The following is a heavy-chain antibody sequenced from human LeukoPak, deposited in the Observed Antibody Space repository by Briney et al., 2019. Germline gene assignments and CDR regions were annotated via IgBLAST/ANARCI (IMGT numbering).Heavy chain of an antibody. V-gene: IGHV3-74*01. CDR3: ATYGLGTYHLED. D-gene: IGHD3-10*01. J-gene: IGHJ4*02. CDR2: INNDGSSA. Sequence: GGSLRLPCAASGVTFSSYWMHWVRQAPGKGLVWVSRINNDGSSAYYADSVKGRFTISRDNAKNTLYLQMDGLRAEDTAVYYCATYGLGTYHLEDWGQGTLVTVSS. CDR1: GVTFSSYW.